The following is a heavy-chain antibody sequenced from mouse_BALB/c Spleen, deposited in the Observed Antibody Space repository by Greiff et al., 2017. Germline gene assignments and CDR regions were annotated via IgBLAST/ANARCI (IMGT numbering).Heavy chain of an antibody. J-gene: IGHJ3*01. V-gene: IGHV5-6-5*01. CDR3: AFSLGLEAWFAY. CDR1: GFTFSSYA. CDR2: ISSGGST. D-gene: IGHD3-1*01. Sequence: EVKLMESGGGLVKPGGSLKLSCAASGFTFSSYAMSWVRQTPEKRLEWVASISSGGSTYYPDSVKGRFTISRDNARNILYLQMSSLRSEDTAMYYCAFSLGLEAWFAYWGQGTLVTVSA.